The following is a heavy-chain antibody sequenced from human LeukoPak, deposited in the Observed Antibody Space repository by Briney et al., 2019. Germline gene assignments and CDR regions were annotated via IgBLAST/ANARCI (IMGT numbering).Heavy chain of an antibody. Sequence: GGSLRLSCAGSGFTFSDYGMHWVRQAPGKGLEWVAFIRYDGTNGNYADSVKGRFTISRDNSKNTLYLQMNSLRAEDTTVYYCAKESGNYGRFDYWGQGILVTVSS. J-gene: IGHJ4*02. CDR2: IRYDGTNG. CDR1: GFTFSDYG. CDR3: AKESGNYGRFDY. V-gene: IGHV3-30*02. D-gene: IGHD1-26*01.